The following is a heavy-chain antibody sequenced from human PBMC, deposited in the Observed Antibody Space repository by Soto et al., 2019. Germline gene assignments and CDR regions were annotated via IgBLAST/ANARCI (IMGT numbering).Heavy chain of an antibody. D-gene: IGHD3-3*01. J-gene: IGHJ3*02. CDR2: INPATGAA. V-gene: IGHV1-2*02. CDR3: PGGGGVGVAGSAAFDM. CDR1: GYPVTAYY. Sequence: QLHLVQSGAVVKKPGASVTVSCSASGYPVTAYYMHWVRQAPGRGLEWMGGINPATGAAKYTQTFRGGGTRTRDTPPSTVFMERGGLKSEDTAAFSCPGGGGVGVAGSAAFDMWGQGTLVTVSS.